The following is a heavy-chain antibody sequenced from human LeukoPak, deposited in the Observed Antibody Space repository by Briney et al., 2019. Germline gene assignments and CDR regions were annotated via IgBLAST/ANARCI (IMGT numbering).Heavy chain of an antibody. CDR1: GFTFSSYS. D-gene: IGHD3-3*01. CDR2: SSTSSTYM. V-gene: IGHV3-21*01. CDR3: ARGQRDYDFWSGYSNYFDY. J-gene: IGHJ4*02. Sequence: GGSLRLSCAASGFTFSSYSMNWVRQAPGKGLEWVSSSSTSSTYMYYADSVKGRFTISRDNAKNSLYLQMNSLRDEDTAVYYCARGQRDYDFWSGYSNYFDYWGQGTLVTVSS.